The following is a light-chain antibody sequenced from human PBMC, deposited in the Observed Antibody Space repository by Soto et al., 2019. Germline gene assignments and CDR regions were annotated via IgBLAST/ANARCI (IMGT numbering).Light chain of an antibody. Sequence: EIVLTQSPATLSLSPGERATLSCRASQSVSSYLAWYQQKPGQAPRLLVYDASNRATGIPARFSGSGSGTEFSLTISSLQPEDFATYYCQQANSFPLTFGGGTKVEIK. V-gene: IGKV3-11*01. CDR3: QQANSFPLT. J-gene: IGKJ4*01. CDR2: DAS. CDR1: QSVSSY.